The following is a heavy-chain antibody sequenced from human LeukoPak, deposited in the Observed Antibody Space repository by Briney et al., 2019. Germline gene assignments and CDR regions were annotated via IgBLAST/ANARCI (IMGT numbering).Heavy chain of an antibody. Sequence: GGSLRLSCAASGFTFDDFAMHWVRQRPGKGLEWVALISGDGTGTYYADSVKGRFTISRDNSKHSLYLQLSFLSTEDSAFYYCAKGERSGSYYNSFDWWGQGTLVTVSS. CDR3: AKGERSGSYYNSFDW. J-gene: IGHJ4*02. CDR1: GFTFDDFA. D-gene: IGHD3-10*01. V-gene: IGHV3-43*02. CDR2: ISGDGTGT.